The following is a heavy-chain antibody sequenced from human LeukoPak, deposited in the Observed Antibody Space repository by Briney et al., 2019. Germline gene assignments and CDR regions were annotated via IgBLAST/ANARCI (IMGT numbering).Heavy chain of an antibody. D-gene: IGHD4-17*01. CDR1: GFTFSSYA. CDR3: AKEEGFGDYGDYDYLDY. Sequence: GGSLRLSCAASGFTFSSYAMSWVRQAPGKGVEWVSGISGSGGSTYYADSVKGRFTISRDNSKNTLYLQMNSLRAEDTAVYYCAKEEGFGDYGDYDYLDYWGQGTLVTVSS. CDR2: ISGSGGST. J-gene: IGHJ4*02. V-gene: IGHV3-23*01.